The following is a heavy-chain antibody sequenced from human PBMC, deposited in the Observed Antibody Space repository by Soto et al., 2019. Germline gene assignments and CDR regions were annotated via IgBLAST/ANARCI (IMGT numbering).Heavy chain of an antibody. D-gene: IGHD3-22*01. V-gene: IGHV3-53*01. Sequence: EVQLVESGGGLVQPGGSLRLSCAASGFTVSSHYMAWVRLTPGMGLEWVSLIYPAGHTYYRDSVKGRFTISRDNSKNILSLQIDSLRAEDAAVYFCARGAPDINGSPLDHWGQGTRVTMSS. J-gene: IGHJ4*01. CDR1: GFTVSSHY. CDR3: ARGAPDINGSPLDH. CDR2: IYPAGHT.